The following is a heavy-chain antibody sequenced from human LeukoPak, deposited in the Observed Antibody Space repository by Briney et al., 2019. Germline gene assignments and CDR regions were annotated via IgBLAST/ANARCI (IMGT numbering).Heavy chain of an antibody. CDR3: ARDMERGSTRVRAFNI. D-gene: IGHD3-16*01. V-gene: IGHV4-59*13. J-gene: IGHJ3*02. CDR1: GGSISRYY. Sequence: SETLSLPCTVSGGSISRYYWRWLRQSPGKGREGLGYIYYRGCTNYNPSHTTRVTIPVDSSKNQLSLKLSCMTAADTAVYYCARDMERGSTRVRAFNICGQGTMVTASS. CDR2: IYYRGCT.